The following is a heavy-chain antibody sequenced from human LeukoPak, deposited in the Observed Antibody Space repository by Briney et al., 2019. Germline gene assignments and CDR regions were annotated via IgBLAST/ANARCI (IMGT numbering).Heavy chain of an antibody. V-gene: IGHV3-30*02. CDR2: IRYDGSNK. Sequence: PGGSLRLSCAASGFTFSSYGVHWVRQAPGKGLEWVAFIRYDGSNKYYADSVKGRFTISRDNSKNTLYLQMNSLRAEDTAVYYCAKDGWGVVINYYYYYMDVWGKGTTVTVSS. D-gene: IGHD3-3*01. CDR3: AKDGWGVVINYYYYYMDV. CDR1: GFTFSSYG. J-gene: IGHJ6*03.